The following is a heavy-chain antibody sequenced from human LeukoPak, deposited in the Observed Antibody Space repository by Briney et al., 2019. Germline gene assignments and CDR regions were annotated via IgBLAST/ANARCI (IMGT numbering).Heavy chain of an antibody. CDR2: INWSGGST. CDR3: AKGCSSTSCNWFDP. D-gene: IGHD2-2*01. Sequence: GGSLRLSCAASGFTFDDYGMSWVRQAPGKGLEWVSGINWSGGSTSYADSVKGRFTISRDNAKNSLYLQMNSLRAEDTAVYYCAKGCSSTSCNWFDPWGQGTLVTVSS. V-gene: IGHV3-20*04. CDR1: GFTFDDYG. J-gene: IGHJ5*02.